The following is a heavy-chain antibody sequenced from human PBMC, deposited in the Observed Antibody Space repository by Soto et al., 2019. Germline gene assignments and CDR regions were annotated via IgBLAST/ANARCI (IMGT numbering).Heavy chain of an antibody. CDR1: GGSISSYY. V-gene: IGHV4-59*08. CDR2: IYYSGST. CDR3: ARVGGYSGYDFFGFDP. D-gene: IGHD5-12*01. J-gene: IGHJ5*02. Sequence: PSETLSLTCTVSGGSISSYYWSWIRQPPGKGLEWIGYIYYSGSTNYNPSLKSRVTISVDTSKNQFSLKLSSVTAADTAVYYCARVGGYSGYDFFGFDPWGQGTLVTVSS.